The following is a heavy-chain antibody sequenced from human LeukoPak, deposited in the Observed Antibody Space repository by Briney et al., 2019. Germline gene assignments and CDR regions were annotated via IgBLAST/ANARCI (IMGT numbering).Heavy chain of an antibody. Sequence: GRSLRLSCAASGFTFSSYGMHWVRQAPGKGLEWVAVIWYDGSNKYYADSVKGRFTISRDNSKNTLYLQMNSLRAEDTAVYYCAKDERPYDSSGYPHYWGQGTLVTVSS. CDR1: GFTFSSYG. D-gene: IGHD3-22*01. V-gene: IGHV3-33*06. CDR2: IWYDGSNK. CDR3: AKDERPYDSSGYPHY. J-gene: IGHJ4*02.